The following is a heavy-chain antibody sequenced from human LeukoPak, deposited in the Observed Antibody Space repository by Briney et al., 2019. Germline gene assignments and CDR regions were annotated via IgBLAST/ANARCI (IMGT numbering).Heavy chain of an antibody. CDR3: AGYGSGSYYSHWFDP. J-gene: IGHJ5*02. CDR1: GGSISSGGYS. D-gene: IGHD3-10*01. CDR2: IYHSGST. Sequence: PSQTLSLTCAVSGGSISSGGYSWSWIRQPPGKGLEWIGYIYHSGSTYYNPSLKSRVTISVDRSKKQFSLKLRSVTAADTAVYYCAGYGSGSYYSHWFDPWGQGTLVTVSS. V-gene: IGHV4-30-2*01.